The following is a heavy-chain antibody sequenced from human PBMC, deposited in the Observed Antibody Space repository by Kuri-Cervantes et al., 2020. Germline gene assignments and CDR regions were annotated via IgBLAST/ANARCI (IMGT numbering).Heavy chain of an antibody. CDR3: ARISYYDSSGYLD. Sequence: SETLSLTCAVSGGSISSTNWWSWVRQPPGKGLGWIGEIHHHGNTNYNPSLKSRVSISVDTSKNQFSLKLSSVTAADTAVYYCARISYYDSSGYLDWGQGTLVTVSS. CDR2: IHHHGNT. D-gene: IGHD3-22*01. CDR1: GGSISSTNW. J-gene: IGHJ4*02. V-gene: IGHV4-4*02.